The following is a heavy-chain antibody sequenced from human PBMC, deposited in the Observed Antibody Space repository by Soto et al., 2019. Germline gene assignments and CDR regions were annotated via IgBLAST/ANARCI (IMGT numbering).Heavy chain of an antibody. D-gene: IGHD1-26*01. V-gene: IGHV4-59*12. CDR1: NGSISGFC. CDR2: IHYSGRS. J-gene: IGHJ4*02. Sequence: PSETLALTSNIANGSISGFCWTWIRQPPGKILEWIGYIHYSGRSDYNPSLTSRATMSVDTSKNQFSLNLKSITAADTAVYYCVRVGVGIGNHFDSWGRGTLVTVSS. CDR3: VRVGVGIGNHFDS.